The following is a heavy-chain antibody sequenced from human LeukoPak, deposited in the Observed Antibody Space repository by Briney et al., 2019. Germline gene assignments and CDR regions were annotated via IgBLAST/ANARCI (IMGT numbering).Heavy chain of an antibody. CDR1: GFTFSSYG. CDR2: ISYDGSNK. Sequence: GGSLRLSCAASGFTFSSYGMHWVRQAPGKGLEWVAVISYDGSNKYYADSVKGRFTISRDNSKNTLYLQMNSLRAEDTAVYYCARDPLVYCSSTSCYREGEVYNWFDPWGQGTLVTVSS. V-gene: IGHV3-30*03. J-gene: IGHJ5*02. D-gene: IGHD2-2*02. CDR3: ARDPLVYCSSTSCYREGEVYNWFDP.